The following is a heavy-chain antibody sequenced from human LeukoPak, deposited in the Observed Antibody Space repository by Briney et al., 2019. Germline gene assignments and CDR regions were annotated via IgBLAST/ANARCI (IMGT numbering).Heavy chain of an antibody. D-gene: IGHD6-19*01. V-gene: IGHV3-21*01. CDR2: ISSSCSYI. CDR3: ARDWGSSGWRYYYYGMDV. Sequence: PGGSLRLSCAASGFTFSSYSMNWVRQAPGKGLEWVSSISSSCSYIYYADSVKGRFTISRDNAKNSLYLQMNSLRAEDTAVYYCARDWGSSGWRYYYYGMDVWGKGTTVTVSS. CDR1: GFTFSSYS. J-gene: IGHJ6*04.